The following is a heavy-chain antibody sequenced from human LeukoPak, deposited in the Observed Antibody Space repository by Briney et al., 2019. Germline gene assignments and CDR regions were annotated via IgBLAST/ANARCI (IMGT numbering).Heavy chain of an antibody. J-gene: IGHJ4*02. V-gene: IGHV3-23*01. CDR2: ISGSGGST. Sequence: PGRSLRLSCAASGFTFSSYAMSWVRQAPGKGLEWVSAISGSGGSTYYADSVKGRFTISRDNSKNTLYLQMNSLRAEDTAVYYCAKDLHDSSGYGPLFFDYWGQGTLVTVSS. D-gene: IGHD3-22*01. CDR3: AKDLHDSSGYGPLFFDY. CDR1: GFTFSSYA.